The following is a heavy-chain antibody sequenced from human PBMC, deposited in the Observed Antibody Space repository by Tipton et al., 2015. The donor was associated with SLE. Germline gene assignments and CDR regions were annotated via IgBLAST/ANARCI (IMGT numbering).Heavy chain of an antibody. CDR3: ARANDSSAPGTFDI. CDR1: GGSISSYY. D-gene: IGHD3-22*01. J-gene: IGHJ3*02. Sequence: LRLSCTVSGGSISSYYWSWIRQPAGKGLEWIGRIYISGSTNYNPSLKSRVTISVDTSKNQFSLKLSSVTAADTAVYYCARANDSSAPGTFDIWGQGTMVTVSS. V-gene: IGHV4-4*07. CDR2: IYISGST.